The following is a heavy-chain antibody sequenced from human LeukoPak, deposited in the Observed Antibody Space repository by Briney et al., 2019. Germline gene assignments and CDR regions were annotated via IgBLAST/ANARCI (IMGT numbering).Heavy chain of an antibody. J-gene: IGHJ4*02. CDR3: AVSSSSRDYFDY. CDR2: INPSGGST. D-gene: IGHD6-6*01. V-gene: IGHV1-46*01. CDR1: GYTFTGYY. Sequence: ASVKVSCKASGYTFTGYYMHWVRQAPGQGLEWMGIINPSGGSTSYAQKFQGRVTMTRDTSTSTVYMELSSLRSEDTAVYYCAVSSSSRDYFDYWGQGTLVTVSS.